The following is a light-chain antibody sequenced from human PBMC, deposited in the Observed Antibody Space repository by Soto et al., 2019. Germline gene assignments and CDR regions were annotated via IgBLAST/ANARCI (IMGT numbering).Light chain of an antibody. J-gene: IGKJ1*01. CDR2: WAS. V-gene: IGKV4-1*01. Sequence: DIVMTQSPDSLAVSLGERATINCKSSHSILYSPNNKNYLAWYQQKPGQPPKLLIYWASTRESGVPDRFSGSGSGTEFTLTISSLQSEDFAVYYCQQYNNWPRWTFGQGTKVEIK. CDR3: QQYNNWPRWT. CDR1: HSILYSPNNKNY.